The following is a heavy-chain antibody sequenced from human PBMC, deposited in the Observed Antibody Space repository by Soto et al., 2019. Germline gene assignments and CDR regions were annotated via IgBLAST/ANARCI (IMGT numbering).Heavy chain of an antibody. CDR1: GGTFSSYA. Sequence: SVKVSCKASGGTFSSYAISWVRQAPGQGLEWMGGIIPIFGTANYAQKFQGRVTITADESTSTAYMELSSLRSEDTAVYYCARGIDFCSGYWRNLHYFAYSGQRTPVPVSS. D-gene: IGHD3-3*01. CDR2: IIPIFGTA. CDR3: ARGIDFCSGYWRNLHYFAY. V-gene: IGHV1-69*13. J-gene: IGHJ4*02.